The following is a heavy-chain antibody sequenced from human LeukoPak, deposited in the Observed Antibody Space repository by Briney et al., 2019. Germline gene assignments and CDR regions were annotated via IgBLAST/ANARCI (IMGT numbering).Heavy chain of an antibody. V-gene: IGHV3-30*04. D-gene: IGHD3-9*01. CDR1: GFTFSSYA. CDR2: ISYDGSNK. Sequence: PGGSLRLSCAASGFTFSSYAIHWVRQAPGKGLEWVALISYDGSNKYYADSVKGRFTISRDKSKNTLYLQMNSLRAEDTALYYCARDLDWGAFDAWGQGTLVTVSS. CDR3: ARDLDWGAFDA. J-gene: IGHJ5*02.